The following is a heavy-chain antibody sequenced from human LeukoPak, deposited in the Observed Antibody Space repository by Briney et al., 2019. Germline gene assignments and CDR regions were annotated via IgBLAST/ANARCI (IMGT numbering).Heavy chain of an antibody. Sequence: ASVKVSCKASGYTFTSYDINWVRQATGQGLEWMGWMNPNSGNTGYAQKFQGRVTMTRNTSISTAYMELSSLRSEDTAVYYCARVLRYFDWLYYYWGQGTLVTVSS. CDR2: MNPNSGNT. CDR1: GYTFTSYD. J-gene: IGHJ4*02. CDR3: ARVLRYFDWLYYY. V-gene: IGHV1-8*01. D-gene: IGHD3-9*01.